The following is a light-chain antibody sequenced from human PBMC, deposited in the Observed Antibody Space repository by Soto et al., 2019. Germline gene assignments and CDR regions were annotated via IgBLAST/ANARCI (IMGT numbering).Light chain of an antibody. Sequence: DVVVTQSPLSLSVTLGQPASISCKCSQSLVWSDGITYLTWFQQRPGQSPRRLIYKVSNLDSGVPDRFAGSGSGTDFTLTISRVEAEDVGLYYCMQGTHPPYIFGQGTRLEIK. V-gene: IGKV2D-30*01. CDR2: KVS. J-gene: IGKJ5*01. CDR1: QSLVWSDGITY. CDR3: MQGTHPPYI.